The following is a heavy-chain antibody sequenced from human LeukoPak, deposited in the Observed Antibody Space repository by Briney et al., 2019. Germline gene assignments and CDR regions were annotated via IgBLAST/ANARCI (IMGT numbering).Heavy chain of an antibody. J-gene: IGHJ5*02. CDR2: ISSSSSTI. D-gene: IGHD3-3*01. Sequence: GGSLRLSCAASGFTFSSYSMTWVRQAPGKGLEWVSYISSSSSTIYYADSVKGRFTISRDNAKNSLYLQMNSLRAEDTAVYYCAREAYYDFWSGYYPNWFDPWGQGTLVTVSS. V-gene: IGHV3-48*04. CDR3: AREAYYDFWSGYYPNWFDP. CDR1: GFTFSSYS.